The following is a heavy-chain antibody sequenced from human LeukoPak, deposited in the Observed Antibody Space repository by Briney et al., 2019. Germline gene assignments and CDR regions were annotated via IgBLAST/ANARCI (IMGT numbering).Heavy chain of an antibody. V-gene: IGHV3-7*01. J-gene: IGHJ4*02. D-gene: IGHD3-9*01. CDR2: IKQDGSEK. CDR1: GFTFSSYW. CDR3: AREGYDILTGGRYYFDY. Sequence: GGSLRLSCAASGFTFSSYWMSWVRQAPGKGLEGVANIKQDGSEKYYVDSVKGRFTISRDNAKNSLYLQMNSLRAEDTAVYYCAREGYDILTGGRYYFDYWGQGTLVTVSS.